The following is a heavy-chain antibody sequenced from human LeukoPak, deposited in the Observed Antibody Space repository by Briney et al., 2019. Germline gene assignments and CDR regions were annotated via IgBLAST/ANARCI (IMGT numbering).Heavy chain of an antibody. V-gene: IGHV1-46*01. CDR3: ASSDLVVVTAIRDYYYGMDV. D-gene: IGHD2-21*02. J-gene: IGHJ6*02. CDR1: GYTFTIYY. Sequence: VASVKVSFKASGYTFTIYYMHWVRQAPGQGLEWMGIINPSGGSTSYAQKFQGRVTMTRDTSTSTVYMELSSLRSEDTAVYYCASSDLVVVTAIRDYYYGMDVWGQGTTVTVSS. CDR2: INPSGGST.